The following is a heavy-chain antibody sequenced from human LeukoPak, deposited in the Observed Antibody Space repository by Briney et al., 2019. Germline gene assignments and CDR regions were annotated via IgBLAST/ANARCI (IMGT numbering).Heavy chain of an antibody. Sequence: GGSLRLSCAASGFTFSNYAMTWVRQAPGKGLEWVSAISGSAGTTYHADSVKSRFTISRDNSKNTLYLQMNSLRAEDTAVYYCAKRPRSTVTTKGDAFDIWGQGTMVTVSS. J-gene: IGHJ3*02. D-gene: IGHD4-17*01. CDR1: GFTFSNYA. CDR2: ISGSAGTT. CDR3: AKRPRSTVTTKGDAFDI. V-gene: IGHV3-23*01.